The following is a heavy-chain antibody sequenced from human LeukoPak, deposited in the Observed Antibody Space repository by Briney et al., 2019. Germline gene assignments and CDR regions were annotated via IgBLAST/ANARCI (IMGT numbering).Heavy chain of an antibody. Sequence: GGSLRLSCAASGFTFSSYAMSWVRQAPGKGLEWVSAISGSGGSTYYADSVKGQFTISRDNSKNTLYLQMNSLRAEDTAVYYCAKAPPTYYDILTGYWDRYYFDYWGQGTLVTVSS. CDR2: ISGSGGST. CDR1: GFTFSSYA. D-gene: IGHD3-9*01. CDR3: AKAPPTYYDILTGYWDRYYFDY. J-gene: IGHJ4*02. V-gene: IGHV3-23*01.